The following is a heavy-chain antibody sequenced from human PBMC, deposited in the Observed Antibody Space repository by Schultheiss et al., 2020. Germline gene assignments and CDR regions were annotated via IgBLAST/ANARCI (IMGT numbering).Heavy chain of an antibody. J-gene: IGHJ6*03. CDR2: IYYSGST. CDR3: ARNDFWSGALGYYYMDV. CDR1: CGSISSYY. V-gene: IGHV4-59*12. Sequence: SETLSLTCTVSCGSISSYYWSCIRQPPGKGLEWIGYIYYSGSTNYNPSLKSRVTISVDTSKNQFSLKLSSVTAADTAVYYCARNDFWSGALGYYYMDVWGKGTTVTVSS. D-gene: IGHD3-3*01.